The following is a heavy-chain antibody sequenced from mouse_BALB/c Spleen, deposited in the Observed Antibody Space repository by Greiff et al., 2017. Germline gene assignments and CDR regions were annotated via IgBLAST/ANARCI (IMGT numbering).Heavy chain of an antibody. V-gene: IGHV14-4*02. Sequence: EVKLVESGAELVRSGASVKLSCTASGFNIKDYYMHWVKQRPEQGLEWIGWIDPENGDTEYAPKFQGKATMTADTSSNTAYLQLSSLTSEDTAVYYCTTYGGAFAYWGQGTLVTVSA. CDR3: TTYGGAFAY. CDR2: IDPENGDT. J-gene: IGHJ3*01. CDR1: GFNIKDYY. D-gene: IGHD1-2*01.